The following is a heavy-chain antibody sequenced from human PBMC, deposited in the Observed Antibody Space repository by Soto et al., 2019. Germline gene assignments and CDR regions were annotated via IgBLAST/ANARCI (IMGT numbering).Heavy chain of an antibody. CDR1: GYSFTSYW. J-gene: IGHJ3*02. D-gene: IGHD2-15*01. V-gene: IGHV5-51*01. CDR3: ARRVVVVAATYDDAFDI. CDR2: IYPGDSDT. Sequence: PGESLKISCKGSGYSFTSYWIGWVRQMPGKGLEWMGIIYPGDSDTRYSPSFQGQVTISADKSISTAYLQWSSLKASDTAMYYCARRVVVVAATYDDAFDIWGQGTMVTVSS.